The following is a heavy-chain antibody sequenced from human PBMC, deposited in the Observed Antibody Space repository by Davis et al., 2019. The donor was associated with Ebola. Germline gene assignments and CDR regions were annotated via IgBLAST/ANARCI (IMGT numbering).Heavy chain of an antibody. CDR2: IKSDGTTI. CDR1: GFSFSRYW. Sequence: GESLKISCVASGFSFSRYWMHWVRQAPGKGLVWVSRIKSDGTTISYADSVKGRFTISRDNAKNTLFLQMNSLRAEDTGVYFCARDWDNYSDLDYWGQGTLVTVSS. D-gene: IGHD5-18*01. J-gene: IGHJ4*02. V-gene: IGHV3-74*01. CDR3: ARDWDNYSDLDY.